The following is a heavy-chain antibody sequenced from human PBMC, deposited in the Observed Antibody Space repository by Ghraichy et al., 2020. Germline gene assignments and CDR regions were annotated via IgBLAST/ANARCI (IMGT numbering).Heavy chain of an antibody. D-gene: IGHD6-13*01. CDR3: VGAPARSTTWSSPFDY. V-gene: IGHV4-39*01. J-gene: IGHJ4*02. CDR1: SASVSSTNYY. Sequence: SETLSLTCTVSSASVSSTNYYWGWTRQPPGKGLEWIGIIYYTGDTNYNPSLNSRVTISVETSKNQFSRRLTSVTAADTAVYYCVGAPARSTTWSSPFDYWGQGTLVTVSS. CDR2: IYYTGDT.